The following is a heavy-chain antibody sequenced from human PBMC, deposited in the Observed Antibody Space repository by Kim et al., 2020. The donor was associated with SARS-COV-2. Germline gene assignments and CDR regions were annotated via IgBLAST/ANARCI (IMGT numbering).Heavy chain of an antibody. CDR1: GYTFTGYY. Sequence: ASVKVSCKASGYTFTGYYMHWVRQAPGQGLEWMGWINPNSGGTNYAQKFQGWVTMTRDTSISTAYMELSRLRSDDTAVYYCARGIQWRRFWPDYFDYWGQGTLVTVSS. V-gene: IGHV1-2*04. CDR2: INPNSGGT. D-gene: IGHD5-12*01. CDR3: ARGIQWRRFWPDYFDY. J-gene: IGHJ4*02.